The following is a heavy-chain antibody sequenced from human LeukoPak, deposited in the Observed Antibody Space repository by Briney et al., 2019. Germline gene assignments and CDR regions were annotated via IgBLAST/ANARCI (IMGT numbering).Heavy chain of an antibody. CDR2: IYYSGST. CDR1: GGSISSYY. J-gene: IGHJ3*02. Sequence: MPSETLSLTCTVSGGSISSYYWSWIRQSPGKGLEWIGYIYYSGSTNYNPSLKSRVTISVDTSKNQFSLKLSSMTAADTAVYYCARGRGTYYAPSDAFDIWGQGTMVTVSS. CDR3: ARGRGTYYAPSDAFDI. D-gene: IGHD1-26*01. V-gene: IGHV4-59*01.